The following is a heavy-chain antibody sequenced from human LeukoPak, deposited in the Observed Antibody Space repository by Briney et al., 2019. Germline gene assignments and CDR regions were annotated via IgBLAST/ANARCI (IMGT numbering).Heavy chain of an antibody. Sequence: ASVKVSCKASGYTFTGYYMHWVRQAPGQGLEWMGWINPNSGGTNYAQKFQGRVTMTRDTSTSTVYMELSSLRSEDTAVYYCARDQVVLGSIGYDYWGQGTLVTVSS. D-gene: IGHD2-2*01. CDR1: GYTFTGYY. J-gene: IGHJ4*02. CDR3: ARDQVVLGSIGYDY. CDR2: INPNSGGT. V-gene: IGHV1-2*02.